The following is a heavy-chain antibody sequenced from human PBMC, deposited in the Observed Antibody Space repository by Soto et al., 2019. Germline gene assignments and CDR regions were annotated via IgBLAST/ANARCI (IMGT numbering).Heavy chain of an antibody. D-gene: IGHD3-9*01. CDR2: ISGSGGST. J-gene: IGHJ6*02. CDR3: AKSPRYDILTGYYNPSYGMDV. Sequence: GLSRRLSCAASGLSFSSYAMSCVQQAPGKGLEWVSAISGSGGSTYYADSVKGRFTISRDNSKNTLYLQMNSLRAEDTAVYYCAKSPRYDILTGYYNPSYGMDVWGQGTTVTVSS. CDR1: GLSFSSYA. V-gene: IGHV3-23*01.